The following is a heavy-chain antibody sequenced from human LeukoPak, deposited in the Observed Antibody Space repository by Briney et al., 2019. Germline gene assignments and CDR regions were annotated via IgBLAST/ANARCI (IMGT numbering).Heavy chain of an antibody. CDR2: ISSTSRYI. CDR1: GFTFSSYS. D-gene: IGHD2-2*01. J-gene: IGHJ3*02. CDR3: ARPPVVPAGISFAFDI. Sequence: PGGSLRLSCAASGFTFSSYSMNWVRQAPGKGLEWVSSISSTSRYIYYADSVKGRFTISRDNAKNSLYLQMNSLRAEDTAVYYCARPPVVPAGISFAFDIWGQGTMVTVSS. V-gene: IGHV3-21*01.